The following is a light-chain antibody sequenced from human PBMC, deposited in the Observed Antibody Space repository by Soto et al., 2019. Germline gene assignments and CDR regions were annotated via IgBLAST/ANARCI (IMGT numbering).Light chain of an antibody. J-gene: IGKJ1*01. CDR3: QQYNSAPRT. Sequence: DIQMTQSPSTLSASVGDRVTITCRASQSISSWLAWYQQKPGKAPKLLIYDASSLESGVPSRFSGSGSGTDFTLTISRLEPEDFAVYYCQQYNSAPRTFGQGTKVDI. CDR2: DAS. CDR1: QSISSW. V-gene: IGKV1-5*01.